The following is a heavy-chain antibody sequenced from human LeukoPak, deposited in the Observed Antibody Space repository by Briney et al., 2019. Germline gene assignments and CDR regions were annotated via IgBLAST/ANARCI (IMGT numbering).Heavy chain of an antibody. V-gene: IGHV3-53*01. D-gene: IGHD4/OR15-4a*01. J-gene: IGHJ4*02. Sequence: GSLRLSCTVSGFTVSSNSMSWVRQAPGKGLERVSFIYSDNTHYSDSVKGRFTISRDNSKNTLYLQMNSLRAEDTAVYYCARRAGAYSHPYDYWGQGTLVTVSS. CDR3: ARRAGAYSHPYDY. CDR2: IYSDNT. CDR1: GFTVSSNS.